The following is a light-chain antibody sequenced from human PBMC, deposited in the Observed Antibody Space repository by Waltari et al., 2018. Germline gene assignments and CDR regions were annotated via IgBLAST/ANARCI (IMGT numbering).Light chain of an antibody. CDR1: VLAKKY. CDR3: FSAADNNQV. J-gene: IGLJ3*02. Sequence: SYELTQPSSVSVSPGQTARITCSGDVLAKKYARWFQQKPGRAPVLVIYKDTGRPSRIPGRFSGPPPGTPVNLANRGAQVEDEADYYCFSAADNNQVFGGGTKLTVL. V-gene: IGLV3-27*01. CDR2: KDT.